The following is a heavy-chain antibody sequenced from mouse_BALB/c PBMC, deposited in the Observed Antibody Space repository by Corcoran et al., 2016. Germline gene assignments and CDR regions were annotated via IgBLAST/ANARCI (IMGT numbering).Heavy chain of an antibody. J-gene: IGHJ4*01. V-gene: IGHV9-3-1*01. CDR2: INTYTGEP. CDR1: GYTFTNYG. CDR3: AREPRAMDY. Sequence: QIQLVQSGPELKKPGATVKISCKASGYTFTNYGMNWVKQAPGKGLQWMGWINTYTGEPTYADDFKGRLAFSLETSASTAYLQINNLKNEDTATYFCAREPRAMDYWGQGTSVTVSA.